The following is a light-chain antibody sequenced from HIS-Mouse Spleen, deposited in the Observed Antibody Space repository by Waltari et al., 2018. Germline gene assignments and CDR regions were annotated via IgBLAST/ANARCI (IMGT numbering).Light chain of an antibody. V-gene: IGKV3-20*01. Sequence: DIVLTQSPGTLSLSPGERATLPCRASQSVSSSYLAWYQQKPGQAPRLLIYGASSRATGIPDRFSGSGSGTDFTLTISRLEPEDFAVYYCQQYGSSPPLTFGGGTKVEIK. CDR3: QQYGSSPPLT. CDR2: GAS. CDR1: QSVSSSY. J-gene: IGKJ4*01.